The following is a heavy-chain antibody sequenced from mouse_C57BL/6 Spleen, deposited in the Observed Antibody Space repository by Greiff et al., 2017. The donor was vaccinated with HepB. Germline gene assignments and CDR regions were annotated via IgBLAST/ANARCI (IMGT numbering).Heavy chain of an antibody. J-gene: IGHJ4*01. V-gene: IGHV1-81*01. Sequence: QVQLQQSGAELARPGASVKLSCKASGYTFTSYGISWVKQRTGQGLEWIGEIYPRSGNTYYNEKFKGKATLTADKSSSTAYMAIRSLTSEDSAVYFCARCDAGYYYAMDYWGQGTSVTVSS. CDR3: ARCDAGYYYAMDY. CDR2: IYPRSGNT. CDR1: GYTFTSYG.